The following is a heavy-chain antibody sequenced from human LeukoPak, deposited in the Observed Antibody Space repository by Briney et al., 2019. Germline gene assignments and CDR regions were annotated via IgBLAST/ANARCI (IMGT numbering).Heavy chain of an antibody. Sequence: GGSLRLSCAASGFTLSSYGMHWVRQAPGKGLEWVAVIWYDGSNKYYADSVKGRFTISRDNSKNTLYLQMNSLRAEDTAVYYCARDLDSSGWYQLNYWGQGTLVTVSS. J-gene: IGHJ4*02. CDR2: IWYDGSNK. V-gene: IGHV3-33*01. D-gene: IGHD6-19*01. CDR1: GFTLSSYG. CDR3: ARDLDSSGWYQLNY.